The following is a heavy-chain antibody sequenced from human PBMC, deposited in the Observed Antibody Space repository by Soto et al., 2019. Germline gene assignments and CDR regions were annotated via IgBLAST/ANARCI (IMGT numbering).Heavy chain of an antibody. D-gene: IGHD3-3*01. CDR3: ARDRYSYYDFWSGSLPYYYYGMDV. J-gene: IGHJ6*02. Sequence: SLRLSCIASGFTFRSYSMTWVRQAPGKGLEWVSSIRSGNNYTSYADSVKGRFTISRDNAKNSLYLQMNSLRAEDTAVYYCARDRYSYYDFWSGSLPYYYYGMDVWGQGTTVTVSS. CDR1: GFTFRSYS. V-gene: IGHV3-21*01. CDR2: IRSGNNYT.